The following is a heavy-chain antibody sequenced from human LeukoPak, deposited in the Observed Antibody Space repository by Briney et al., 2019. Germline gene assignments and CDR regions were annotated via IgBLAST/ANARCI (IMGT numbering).Heavy chain of an antibody. J-gene: IGHJ4*02. CDR2: FDPEDGET. CDR1: GYTLTELS. CDR3: ATRPYGSGWSDY. Sequence: ASVKVSCKVSGYTLTELSMHWVRQAPGKGLEWMGGFDPEDGETIYAQKFQGRVTMTEDTSTDTAYMELSSLRSEDTAVYYCATRPYGSGWSDYWGQGTLVTVSS. V-gene: IGHV1-24*01. D-gene: IGHD6-19*01.